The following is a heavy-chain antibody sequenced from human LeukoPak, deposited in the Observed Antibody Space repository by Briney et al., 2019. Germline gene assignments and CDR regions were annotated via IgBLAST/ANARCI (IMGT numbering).Heavy chain of an antibody. J-gene: IGHJ6*02. D-gene: IGHD3-9*01. Sequence: SETLSLTCTVSGGSISGYYWSWLRQPPGKGLEWIGYIYYSGSTNYNPSLKSRVTISVDTSKNQFSLKLSSVTAADTAVYYCARGPNYDILTDMGYYYYYGMDVWGQGTTVTVSS. V-gene: IGHV4-59*01. CDR1: GGSISGYY. CDR2: IYYSGST. CDR3: ARGPNYDILTDMGYYYYYGMDV.